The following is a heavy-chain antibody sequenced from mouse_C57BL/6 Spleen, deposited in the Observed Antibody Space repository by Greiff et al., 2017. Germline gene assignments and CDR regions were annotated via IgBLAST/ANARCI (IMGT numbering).Heavy chain of an antibody. Sequence: QVQLQQPGAELVKPGASVKLSCKASGYTFTSYWMHWVKQRPGQGLEWIGMIHPNSGSTNYNEKFKSKATLTVDKSSSTAYMQLSSLTSEDSAVYYCARYGANWDNYYAMDYWVQGTSVTVSS. V-gene: IGHV1-64*01. D-gene: IGHD4-1*01. CDR2: IHPNSGST. CDR3: ARYGANWDNYYAMDY. CDR1: GYTFTSYW. J-gene: IGHJ4*01.